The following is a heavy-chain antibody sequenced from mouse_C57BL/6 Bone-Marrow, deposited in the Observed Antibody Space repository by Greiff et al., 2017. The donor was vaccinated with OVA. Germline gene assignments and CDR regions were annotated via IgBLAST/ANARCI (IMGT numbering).Heavy chain of an antibody. J-gene: IGHJ2*01. CDR2: LYPGDGDT. D-gene: IGHD2-3*01. CDR1: GYAFSSSW. Sequence: QVQLQQSGPELVKPGASVKISCKASGYAFSSSWMNWVKQRPGKGLEWIGRLYPGDGDTNYNGKFKGKATLTADTSSSTAYMQLSSLTSEDSAVYFGARHGDGYYASYFDYWGQGTTRTVSS. V-gene: IGHV1-82*01. CDR3: ARHGDGYYASYFDY.